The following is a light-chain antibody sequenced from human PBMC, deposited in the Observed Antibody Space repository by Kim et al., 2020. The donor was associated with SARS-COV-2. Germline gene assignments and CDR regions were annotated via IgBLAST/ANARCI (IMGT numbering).Light chain of an antibody. CDR2: GTS. V-gene: IGKV3-20*01. Sequence: EIVLTQSPSTLSLSPGERATLSCRASQSLSSSCLSCYQQKTGQAPRLLIYGTSSRAAGIPDRCSGSGSGTNLTLTISRLAPEDFAVYYCQQYGSSPPLTFGGGTKVDIK. CDR3: QQYGSSPPLT. CDR1: QSLSSSC. J-gene: IGKJ4*01.